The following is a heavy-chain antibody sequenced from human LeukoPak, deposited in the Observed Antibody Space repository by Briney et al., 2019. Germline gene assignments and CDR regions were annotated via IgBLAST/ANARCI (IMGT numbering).Heavy chain of an antibody. CDR1: VYTFTGYH. CDR2: INPNSGAT. Sequence: GAVKVSCKASVYTFTGYHMHSVRQAPGQGLEWMAWINPNSGATDYAQKFQGRVTMTRDTSTSTAYMELSRLRSDDTAVYYCARLNGNHFDYWGQGTLVTVSS. J-gene: IGHJ4*02. CDR3: ARLNGNHFDY. V-gene: IGHV1-2*02. D-gene: IGHD1-14*01.